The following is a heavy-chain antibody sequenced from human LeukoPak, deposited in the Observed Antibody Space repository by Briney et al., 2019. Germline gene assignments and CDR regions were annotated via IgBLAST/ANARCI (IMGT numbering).Heavy chain of an antibody. Sequence: GGSLRLSCAASGFTFSSYAMSWVRQAPGKGLEGVSGISSSGGSSSYADSVKGRYTISRDNPRNTLYMQVNSLRAEDTALYYCAIMHPYYDGSGYWVQWGQGTLVTVSS. CDR3: AIMHPYYDGSGYWVQ. CDR1: GFTFSSYA. J-gene: IGHJ4*02. CDR2: ISSSGGSS. D-gene: IGHD3-22*01. V-gene: IGHV3-23*01.